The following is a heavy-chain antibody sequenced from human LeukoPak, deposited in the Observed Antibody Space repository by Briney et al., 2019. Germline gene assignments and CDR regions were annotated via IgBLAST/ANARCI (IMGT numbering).Heavy chain of an antibody. Sequence: GGSLRLSCAASGFIFSNYCMSWVRQAPGKGLEWVSAIGSSGSTTYYSASVKGRFTISREHSKNTLYLQMNSLRAEDTAIYYCARSEHSSSSFDYWGQGTLVTVSS. CDR3: ARSEHSSSSFDY. CDR1: GFIFSNYC. CDR2: IGSSGSTT. D-gene: IGHD6-6*01. V-gene: IGHV3-23*01. J-gene: IGHJ4*02.